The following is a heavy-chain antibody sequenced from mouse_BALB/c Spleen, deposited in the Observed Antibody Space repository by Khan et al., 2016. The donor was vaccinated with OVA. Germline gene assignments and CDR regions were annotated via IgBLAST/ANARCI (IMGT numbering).Heavy chain of an antibody. CDR3: GRDGAYHRNDGWFAY. Sequence: VQLQQSGAELARPGASVKMSCKASGYTFTSYTIHWIKERPGQGLEWIGYINPSNGYTNYNQKFKDKSTLTTDKSSPTAYLQLSSLTSCESAVYNCGRDGAYHRNDGWFAYWGQGTLVTVSA. J-gene: IGHJ3*01. CDR1: GYTFTSYT. D-gene: IGHD2-14*01. CDR2: INPSNGYT. V-gene: IGHV1-4*01.